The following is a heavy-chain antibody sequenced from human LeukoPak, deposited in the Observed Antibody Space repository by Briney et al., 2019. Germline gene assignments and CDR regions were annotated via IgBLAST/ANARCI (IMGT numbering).Heavy chain of an antibody. J-gene: IGHJ3*02. V-gene: IGHV1-24*01. CDR1: GYTLTELS. CDR2: FDPEDGET. CDR3: ARRRRPGLELRGSAFDI. D-gene: IGHD1-7*01. Sequence: ASVKVSCKVSGYTLTELSMHWVRQAPGKGLEWMGGFDPEDGETIYAQKFQGRVTMTRDTSTSTVYMELSSLRSEDTAVYYYARRRRPGLELRGSAFDIWGQGTMVTVSS.